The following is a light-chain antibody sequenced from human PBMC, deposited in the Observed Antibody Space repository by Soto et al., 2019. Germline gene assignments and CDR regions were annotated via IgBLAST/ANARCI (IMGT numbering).Light chain of an antibody. CDR3: QMYNNWVAT. CDR2: ETS. CDR1: QSVSSSY. V-gene: IGKV3D-15*01. J-gene: IGKJ4*01. Sequence: EIVLTQSPGTLSLSPGERATLSCRASQSVSSSYLAWSQQRTGQAPRLLIYETSTRATGIPARFSGSGSGTDFTLTINSLQSEDFAVYYCQMYNNWVATFGGGTKVDIK.